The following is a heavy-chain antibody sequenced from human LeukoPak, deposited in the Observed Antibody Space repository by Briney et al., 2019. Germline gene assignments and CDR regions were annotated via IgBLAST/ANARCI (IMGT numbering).Heavy chain of an antibody. J-gene: IGHJ4*02. V-gene: IGHV3-7*03. Sequence: GGSLRLSCDASGFTFSSHWMSWVRQAPGKGLEWVANIKQDGSGTYYVDSVKGRFTISRDNAKNSLYLQMNSLRAEDTAVYYCASPSTPNYGSGSYYPSPFDYWGQGTLVTVSS. D-gene: IGHD3-10*01. CDR1: GFTFSSHW. CDR2: IKQDGSGT. CDR3: ASPSTPNYGSGSYYPSPFDY.